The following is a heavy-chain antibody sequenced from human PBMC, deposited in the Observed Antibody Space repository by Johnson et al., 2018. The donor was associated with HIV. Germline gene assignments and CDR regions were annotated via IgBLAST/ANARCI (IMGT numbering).Heavy chain of an antibody. CDR2: ISTSGGGI. CDR1: GFTFTDYY. Sequence: QVQLVESGGGLVQPGRSLRLSCAASGFTFTDYYMTWIRQAPGKGLEWVSHISTSGGGIYYADSVKGRFTISRDNARNSLYLQMNSLRAEDTAVYYCARVRYSSGWPIYAFDIWGQGTVVIVSS. D-gene: IGHD6-19*01. V-gene: IGHV3-11*04. CDR3: ARVRYSSGWPIYAFDI. J-gene: IGHJ3*02.